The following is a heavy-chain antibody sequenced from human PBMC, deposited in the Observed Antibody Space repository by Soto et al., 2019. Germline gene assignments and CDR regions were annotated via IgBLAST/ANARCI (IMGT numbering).Heavy chain of an antibody. CDR3: ARRPFDGEGNDY. Sequence: SETLSLTCTVSGGSISSSSYYWGWIRQPPGKGLEWIGSIYYSGSTYYNPSLKSRVTISVDTPKNQFSLKLSSVTAADTAVYYCARRPFDGEGNDYWGQGTLVTVSS. D-gene: IGHD3-10*01. CDR1: GGSISSSSYY. J-gene: IGHJ4*02. V-gene: IGHV4-39*01. CDR2: IYYSGST.